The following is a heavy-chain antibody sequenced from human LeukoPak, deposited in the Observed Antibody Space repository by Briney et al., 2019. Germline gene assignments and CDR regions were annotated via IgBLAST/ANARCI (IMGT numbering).Heavy chain of an antibody. CDR1: GFTFGDYA. CDR2: IRSKAYGGTA. V-gene: IGHV3-49*04. Sequence: PGGSLRLSCTASGFTFGDYAMSWVRQAPGKGLEWAGFIRSKAYGGTAEYAASVKGRFTISRDDSKSIAYLQMNSLKTEDTAVYYCTRDGARGSYYKPRYWGQGTLVTVSS. J-gene: IGHJ4*02. CDR3: TRDGARGSYYKPRY. D-gene: IGHD1-26*01.